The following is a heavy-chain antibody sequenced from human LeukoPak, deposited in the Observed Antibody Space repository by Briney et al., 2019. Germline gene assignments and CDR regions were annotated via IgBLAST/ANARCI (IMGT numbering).Heavy chain of an antibody. CDR3: ARGNGGNSFYFDY. CDR2: IYYSGST. Sequence: PSETLSLTGTVSGGSISNSGYYWGWIRQPPGKGLEWIGNIYYSGSTYYNPSLKSRVTISVDTSKNQFSLKLSSVTAADTAVYYCARGNGGNSFYFDYWGQGTLVTVSS. V-gene: IGHV4-39*07. D-gene: IGHD4-23*01. J-gene: IGHJ4*02. CDR1: GGSISNSGYY.